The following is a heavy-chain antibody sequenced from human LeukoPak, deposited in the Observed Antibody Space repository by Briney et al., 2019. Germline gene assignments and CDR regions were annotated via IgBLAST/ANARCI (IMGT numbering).Heavy chain of an antibody. J-gene: IGHJ6*02. Sequence: GGSLKLSCAASGFTFSGSAMHWVRQASGKGLEWVGRIRSKANSYATAYAASVKGRFTISGDDSKSTAYLQMNSLKTEDTAVYYCTRFRNIASLYGMDVWGQGTTVTVSS. D-gene: IGHD2/OR15-2a*01. CDR2: IRSKANSYAT. V-gene: IGHV3-73*01. CDR1: GFTFSGSA. CDR3: TRFRNIASLYGMDV.